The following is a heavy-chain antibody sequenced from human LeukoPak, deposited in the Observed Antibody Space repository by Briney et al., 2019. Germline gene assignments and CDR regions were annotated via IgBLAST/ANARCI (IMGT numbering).Heavy chain of an antibody. D-gene: IGHD6-13*01. CDR3: AGGYTNTRSALWAFDI. CDR1: GFSVSNKY. J-gene: IGHJ3*02. Sequence: PGGSLRLSCAAPGFSVSNKYMSWVRQAPGKGLEWVALTYTDDSAHYADSVKGRFAISRDNSKNTLSLQLNSLRAEDSALYYCAGGYTNTRSALWAFDIWGRGTMVTVSS. CDR2: TYTDDSA. V-gene: IGHV3-53*01.